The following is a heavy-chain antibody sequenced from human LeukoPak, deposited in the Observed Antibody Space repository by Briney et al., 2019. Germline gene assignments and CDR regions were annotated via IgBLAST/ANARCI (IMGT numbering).Heavy chain of an antibody. CDR3: ASITDSLNNMDV. V-gene: IGHV4-38-2*01. Sequence: SETLSLTCAVSGCSISSGYYWGWIRQPPGKGLEWIGSIYHSGCTYYNPSLKSRVTISVDTSKNQFSLKLSSVTAADTAVYYCASITDSLNNMDVWGKGTTVTVSS. D-gene: IGHD2-15*01. CDR1: GCSISSGYY. CDR2: IYHSGCT. J-gene: IGHJ6*03.